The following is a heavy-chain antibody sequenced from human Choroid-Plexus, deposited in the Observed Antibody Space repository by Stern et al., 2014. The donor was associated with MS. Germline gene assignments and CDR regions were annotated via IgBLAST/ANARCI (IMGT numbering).Heavy chain of an antibody. CDR3: ARDQRGITIFGVVTDYYYLGMDV. CDR2: INPNTGGT. V-gene: IGHV1-2*02. J-gene: IGHJ6*02. D-gene: IGHD3-3*01. Sequence: DQLVESGAEVKKPGASVKVSCKTSGYIFTGYYIHWVRQAPGQGLEWMAWINPNTGGTKYAQKFQGRVTMSRDTSISTAYVELSSLTSDDTPVYYCARDQRGITIFGVVTDYYYLGMDVWGQGTTVTVSS. CDR1: GYIFTGYY.